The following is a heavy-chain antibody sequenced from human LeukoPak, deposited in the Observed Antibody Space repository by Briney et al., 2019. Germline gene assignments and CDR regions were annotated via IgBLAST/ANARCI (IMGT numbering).Heavy chain of an antibody. V-gene: IGHV4-34*01. Sequence: SETLSLTCAVYGGSFSGYYWSWIRQPPGKGLEWIGEINHSGSTNYNPSLKSRVTISVDTSKNQFSLKLSSVTAADTAVYCCARHRRTAPGAAFDIWGQGTMVTVSS. CDR2: INHSGST. CDR3: ARHRRTAPGAAFDI. CDR1: GGSFSGYY. D-gene: IGHD1-26*01. J-gene: IGHJ3*02.